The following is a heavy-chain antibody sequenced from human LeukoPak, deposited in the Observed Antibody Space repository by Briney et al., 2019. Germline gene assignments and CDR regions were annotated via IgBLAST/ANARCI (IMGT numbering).Heavy chain of an antibody. J-gene: IGHJ4*02. CDR3: ARGRDSRGYHFKGFDY. D-gene: IGHD3-22*01. CDR2: IYYSGST. CDR1: GGSISSYY. Sequence: SETLSLTCTVSGGSISSYYWSWIRQPPGKGLEWIGYIYYSGSTNYNPSLKSRVTISVDTSKNQFSLKLSSVTAADTAVYYCARGRDSRGYHFKGFDYWGQGTLVTVSS. V-gene: IGHV4-59*01.